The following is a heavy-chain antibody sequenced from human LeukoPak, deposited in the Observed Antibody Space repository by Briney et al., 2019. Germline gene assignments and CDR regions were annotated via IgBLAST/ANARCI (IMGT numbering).Heavy chain of an antibody. D-gene: IGHD2-8*01. CDR2: ISSSSSYI. CDR1: GFTFSSYS. V-gene: IGHV3-21*04. CDR3: AKEALYRLDFNYFDY. Sequence: GGSLRLSCAASGFTFSSYSMNWVRQAPGKGLEWVSSISSSSSYIYYADSVKGRFTISRDNSKNTLYLQMNSLRAEDTAVYYCAKEALYRLDFNYFDYWGQGTLVTVSS. J-gene: IGHJ4*02.